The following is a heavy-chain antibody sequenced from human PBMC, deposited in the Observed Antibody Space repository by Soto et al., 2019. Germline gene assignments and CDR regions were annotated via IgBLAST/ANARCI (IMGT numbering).Heavy chain of an antibody. CDR1: GGSVTSSSFY. V-gene: IGHV4-39*01. CDR2: IYYSGTT. J-gene: IGHJ5*02. Sequence: QLQLQESGPGLVKPSETLSLSCTVSGGSVTSSSFYWAWLRQSPGEGLVIIGSIYYSGTTYYNPSLNGRLTISIDRSKNQFSLELISVTAADTAVYYCAVVYSTGNWFDPWGQGALVTVSS. D-gene: IGHD2-8*02. CDR3: AVVYSTGNWFDP.